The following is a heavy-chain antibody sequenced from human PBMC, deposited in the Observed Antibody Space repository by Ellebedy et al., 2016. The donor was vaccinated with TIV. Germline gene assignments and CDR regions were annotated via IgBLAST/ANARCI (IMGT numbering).Heavy chain of an antibody. D-gene: IGHD6-19*01. CDR2: ISSSGSSI. CDR3: ARGSQWLVEISFDY. CDR1: GFTFSDYY. V-gene: IGHV3-11*01. Sequence: GESQKISCAASGFTFSDYYMSWIRQAPGKGLEWVSYISSSGSSIYYADSVKGRFTITRDNAKNSLYLQMNSLRTEDTAVYYCARGSQWLVEISFDYWGQGTLVTVSS. J-gene: IGHJ4*02.